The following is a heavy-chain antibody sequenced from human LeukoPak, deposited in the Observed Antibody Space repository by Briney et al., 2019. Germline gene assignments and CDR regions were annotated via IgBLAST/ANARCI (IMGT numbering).Heavy chain of an antibody. D-gene: IGHD1-26*01. V-gene: IGHV4-59*01. CDR1: GGSISSYY. CDR2: SHYSGST. CDR3: VRGQWGFDY. J-gene: IGHJ4*02. Sequence: SETLSLTCSVSGGSISSYYWSWIRQPPGKGLEWIGYSHYSGSTKYNPPPKSRVTISVDTSKNQISLKLSSVTAADTAVYYCVRGQWGFDYWGQGTLVTVSS.